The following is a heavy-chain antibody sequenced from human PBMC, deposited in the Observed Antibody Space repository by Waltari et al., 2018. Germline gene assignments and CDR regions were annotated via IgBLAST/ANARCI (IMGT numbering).Heavy chain of an antibody. J-gene: IGHJ4*02. CDR1: GFTFSNYA. D-gene: IGHD3-10*01. CDR2: VSVRSDNT. V-gene: IGHV3-23*01. CDR3: AKHLTLVRGIGPYFDY. Sequence: EVQLLESGGGLVQPGGSLRLSCAASGFTFSNYAMSWVRQAPGKGLGWVVAVSVRSDNTFSVDSVKGRFTISRDNSKNTLYLQMNSLRAEDTAVYYCAKHLTLVRGIGPYFDYWGQGTLVTVSS.